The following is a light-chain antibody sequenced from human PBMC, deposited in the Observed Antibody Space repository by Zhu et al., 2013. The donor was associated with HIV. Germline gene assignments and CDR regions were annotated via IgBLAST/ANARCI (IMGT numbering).Light chain of an antibody. CDR3: QQYGSSPKT. V-gene: IGKV3-20*01. J-gene: IGKJ1*01. Sequence: EIVLTQSPGTLSLSPGERATLSCRASQSVSNYYLAWYQQKPGQAPRLLIYAASSRATGIPDRFSGSGSGTDFTLTISRLEPEDFAVYYCQQYGSSPKTFGQGTKVEIK. CDR1: QSVSNYY. CDR2: AAS.